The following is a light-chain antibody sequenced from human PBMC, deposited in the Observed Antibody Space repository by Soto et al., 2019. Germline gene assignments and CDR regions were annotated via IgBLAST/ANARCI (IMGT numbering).Light chain of an antibody. CDR2: AAS. CDR1: QSISSY. CDR3: QRSHSTRRT. Sequence: DIQMNQSPSSLSASVGDRVTITCRASQSISSYLNWYQQKPGKAPKLLIYAASSLQSGVPSRFSGSGSERNLPTTNSGLLRNPFATLYCQRSHSTRRTFGQGTQVNIK. V-gene: IGKV1-39*01. J-gene: IGKJ1*01.